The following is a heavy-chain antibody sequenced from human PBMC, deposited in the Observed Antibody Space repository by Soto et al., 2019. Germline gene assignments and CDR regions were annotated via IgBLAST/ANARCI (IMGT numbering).Heavy chain of an antibody. D-gene: IGHD5-18*01. J-gene: IGHJ4*02. CDR1: GFDFGSYA. Sequence: SLQLCCAASGFDFGSYAMHWVRQSPGKGPEWVAITSDDGDIQYYADSVKGRFTISRDNSKNTLYLQMTSLRSEDAAVYFCARAVDAAMDPLDYWGQGTLVTVSS. V-gene: IGHV3-30-3*01. CDR3: ARAVDAAMDPLDY. CDR2: TSDDGDIQ.